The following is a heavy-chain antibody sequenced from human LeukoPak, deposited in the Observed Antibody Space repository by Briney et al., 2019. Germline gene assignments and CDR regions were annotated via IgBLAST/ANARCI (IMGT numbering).Heavy chain of an antibody. CDR1: GFTIKSSE. CDR3: ARVGRRDTPGY. J-gene: IGHJ4*02. Sequence: GGSLRLSCAASGFTIKSSEMIWVRQAPGKGLEWVSYISASGGDMYYADSVRGRFTISRDNARNSLYLQMNSLRAEDTAVYYCARVGRRDTPGYWGQGALVTVSS. V-gene: IGHV3-48*03. CDR2: ISASGGDM. D-gene: IGHD5-18*01.